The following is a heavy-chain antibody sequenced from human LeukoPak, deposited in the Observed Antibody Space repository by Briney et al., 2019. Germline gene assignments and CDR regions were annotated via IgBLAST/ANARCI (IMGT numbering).Heavy chain of an antibody. D-gene: IGHD1-26*01. CDR1: GFTFDDYA. Sequence: PGRSLRLSCAASGFTFDDYAMHWVRQAPGKGLEWVSGISWNSGGIGYADSVKGRFTISRDNAKNSLYLQMNSLRAEDTALYYCAKEGAALFDYWGQGTLVTVSS. V-gene: IGHV3-9*01. CDR2: ISWNSGGI. J-gene: IGHJ4*02. CDR3: AKEGAALFDY.